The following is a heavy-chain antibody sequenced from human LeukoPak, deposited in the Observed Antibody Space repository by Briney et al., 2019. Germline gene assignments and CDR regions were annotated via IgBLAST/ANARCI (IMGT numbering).Heavy chain of an antibody. CDR1: GGTFSSYA. CDR2: IIPIFGTA. V-gene: IGHV1-69*13. J-gene: IGHJ6*03. D-gene: IGHD6-6*01. CDR3: ARAVDSSSYYYYYYYMDV. Sequence: SVKVSCKASGGTFSSYAISWVRQAPGQGLEWMGGIIPIFGTANYAQKFQGRVTITADGSTSTAYMELSSLRSEDTAVYYCARAVDSSSYYYYYYYMDVWGKGTTVTVSS.